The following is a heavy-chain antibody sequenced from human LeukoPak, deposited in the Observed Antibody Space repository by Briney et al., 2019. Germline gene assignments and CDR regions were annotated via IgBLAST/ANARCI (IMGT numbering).Heavy chain of an antibody. V-gene: IGHV3-33*08. Sequence: GGSLRLSCAASGFTFSRYGIHWVRQAPGKGLEWVAVISSDGGTDYYADSVKGRFTISRDNAKNSLYLQMNSLRGEDTAVYYCARDMEGAMVGLDYWGQGTLVTVSS. J-gene: IGHJ4*02. CDR3: ARDMEGAMVGLDY. CDR1: GFTFSRYG. D-gene: IGHD5-18*01. CDR2: ISSDGGTD.